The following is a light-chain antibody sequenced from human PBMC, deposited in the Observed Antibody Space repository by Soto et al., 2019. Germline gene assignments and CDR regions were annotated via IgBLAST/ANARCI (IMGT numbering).Light chain of an antibody. CDR3: QSYDSSLSGYV. CDR1: SSNIGANFD. V-gene: IGLV1-40*01. CDR2: DNS. J-gene: IGLJ1*01. Sequence: QSVLTQPPSVSGAPGQRVTISCTGSSSNIGANFDVHWYQQFPGTAPKLLIYDNSNRPSRVPDRFSGSKSGTSASLAITGLQAEDEADYYCQSYDSSLSGYVVGTGTKLTV.